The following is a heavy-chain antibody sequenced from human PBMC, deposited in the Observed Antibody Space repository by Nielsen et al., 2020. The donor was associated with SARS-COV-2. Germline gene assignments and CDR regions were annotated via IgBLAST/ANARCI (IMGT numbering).Heavy chain of an antibody. CDR1: GYSFTNYW. CDR2: IYPGDSDT. V-gene: IGHV5-51*01. J-gene: IGHJ4*02. D-gene: IGHD6-19*01. Sequence: GESLKISCKASGYSFTNYWITWVRQMPGRGLEWMGIIYPGDSDTRYSPSFQGQVTFSADKSISTAYLQWSSLKASDTAIYYCARLYTSAWGNFDSWGQGTLVTVPS. CDR3: ARLYTSAWGNFDS.